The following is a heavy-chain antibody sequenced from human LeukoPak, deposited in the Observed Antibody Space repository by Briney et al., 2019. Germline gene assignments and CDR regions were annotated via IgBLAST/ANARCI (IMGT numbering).Heavy chain of an antibody. CDR2: ISYDGSHK. CDR3: AKDSCGGDCYSFDY. J-gene: IGHJ4*02. V-gene: IGHV3-30*18. Sequence: GRSLRLSCAASGFTFSGYGMHWVRQAPGKGLEWVAVISYDGSHKYYADSVKGRFAISRDSSKNTLYLQMNSLRAEDTAVYYCAKDSCGGDCYSFDYWGQGTLVTVSS. D-gene: IGHD2-21*02. CDR1: GFTFSGYG.